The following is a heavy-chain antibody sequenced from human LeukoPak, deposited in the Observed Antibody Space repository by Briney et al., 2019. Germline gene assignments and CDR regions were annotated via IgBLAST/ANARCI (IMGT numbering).Heavy chain of an antibody. CDR3: ARDLPGIAVAGTWFDP. D-gene: IGHD6-19*01. CDR2: ISSSGSTI. V-gene: IGHV3-11*01. Sequence: GGPLRLSCAASGFTFSDYYMSWIRQAPGKGLAWVSYISSSGSTIYYADSVKGRFTISRDNAKNSLYLQMNSLRAEDTAVYYCARDLPGIAVAGTWFDPWGQGTLVTVSS. J-gene: IGHJ5*02. CDR1: GFTFSDYY.